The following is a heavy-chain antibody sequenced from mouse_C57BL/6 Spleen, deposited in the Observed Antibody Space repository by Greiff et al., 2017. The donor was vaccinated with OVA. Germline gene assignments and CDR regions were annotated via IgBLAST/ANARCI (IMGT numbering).Heavy chain of an antibody. Sequence: VHVKQSGTVLARPGASVKMSCKTSGYTFTSYWMHWVKQRPGQGLEWIGAIYPGNSDTSYNQKFKGKAKLTAVTSASTAYMELSSLTNEDSAVYYCTRPVTRRDWYFDVWGTGTTVTVSS. CDR1: GYTFTSYW. V-gene: IGHV1-5*01. CDR3: TRPVTRRDWYFDV. D-gene: IGHD2-12*01. CDR2: IYPGNSDT. J-gene: IGHJ1*03.